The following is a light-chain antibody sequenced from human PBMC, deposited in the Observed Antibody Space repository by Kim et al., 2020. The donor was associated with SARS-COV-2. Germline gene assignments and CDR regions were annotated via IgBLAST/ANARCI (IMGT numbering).Light chain of an antibody. CDR1: SSNIGINT. CDR3: AAWDDSLNAWL. J-gene: IGLJ3*02. V-gene: IGLV1-44*01. Sequence: ELTQPPSASATPGQRVTISCSGSSSNIGINTINWFQQFPGTAPKLLINNNNQRPSGVPDRFSGSKSGTSASLAISGLQSEDEAEYYCAAWDDSLNAWLFGGGTQLTVL. CDR2: NNN.